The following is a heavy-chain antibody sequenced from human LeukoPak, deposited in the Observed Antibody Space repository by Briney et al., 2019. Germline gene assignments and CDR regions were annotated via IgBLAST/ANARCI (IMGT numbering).Heavy chain of an antibody. CDR2: IYYSGST. J-gene: IGHJ5*02. CDR1: GGSISSSSYY. Sequence: SETLSLTCTVSGGSISSSSYYWGWIRQPPGKGLEWIGSIYYSGSTYYNPSLKSRVTISVDTSKNQFSLKLSSVTAADTAVYYCARPPQPYSRPYTSAQRNWFDPWGQGTLVTVSS. V-gene: IGHV4-39*01. D-gene: IGHD6-13*01. CDR3: ARPPQPYSRPYTSAQRNWFDP.